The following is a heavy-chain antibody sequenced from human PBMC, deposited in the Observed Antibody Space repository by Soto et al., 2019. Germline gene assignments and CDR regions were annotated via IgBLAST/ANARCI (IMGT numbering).Heavy chain of an antibody. Sequence: EVQLLESGGGVVQPGGSLRLFCAASGFTFSDYAMSWVRQTPGKGLQWVSGVGGSDDDKHYADSVRGRFIVSRDNSKNTLYLQMNSLRADDTAIYYCAKDATSFIGVWDPFDMWAQGTEVTVSS. CDR2: VGGSDDDK. D-gene: IGHD2-8*01. CDR3: AKDATSFIGVWDPFDM. V-gene: IGHV3-23*01. CDR1: GFTFSDYA. J-gene: IGHJ3*02.